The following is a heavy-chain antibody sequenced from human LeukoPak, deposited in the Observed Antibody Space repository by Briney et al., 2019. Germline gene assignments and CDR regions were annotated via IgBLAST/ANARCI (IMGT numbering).Heavy chain of an antibody. CDR2: IYHSGST. CDR1: GYSISSGYY. Sequence: SETLSLTCTVSGYSISSGYYWGWIRPPPGKGLEWIGSIYHSGSTYYNPSLKSRVTISVDTSKNQFSLKLSSVTAADTAVYYCARGGYYDFLENWFDPWGQGTLVTVSS. V-gene: IGHV4-38-2*02. D-gene: IGHD3-3*01. J-gene: IGHJ5*02. CDR3: ARGGYYDFLENWFDP.